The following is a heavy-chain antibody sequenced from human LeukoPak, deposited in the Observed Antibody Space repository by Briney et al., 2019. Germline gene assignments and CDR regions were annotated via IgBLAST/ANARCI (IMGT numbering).Heavy chain of an antibody. V-gene: IGHV3-23*01. CDR2: ISGGGTST. CDR1: GFTVSSNY. D-gene: IGHD2-15*01. CDR3: AKVPGYCSGSVCYDFDY. Sequence: GGSLRLSCAASGFTVSSNYMSWIRQAPGKGLEWVSAISGGGTSTFYADSVRGRFTIFRDNSKNTLYLEMNSLRADDTAVYYCAKVPGYCSGSVCYDFDYWGQGTLVTVSS. J-gene: IGHJ4*02.